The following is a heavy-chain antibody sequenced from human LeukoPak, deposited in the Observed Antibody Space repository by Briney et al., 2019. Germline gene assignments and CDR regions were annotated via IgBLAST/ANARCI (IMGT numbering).Heavy chain of an antibody. J-gene: IGHJ4*02. V-gene: IGHV3-48*02. Sequence: GGSLRLSCAASGFTFSSHSMHWVRQAPGKGLEWVSYISSSSGTIYYADSVKGRFTISRDNAKNSLYLQMNSLRDEDTAVYYCARAAYNAADYWGQGTLVTVSS. D-gene: IGHD5-24*01. CDR3: ARAAYNAADY. CDR2: ISSSSGTI. CDR1: GFTFSSHS.